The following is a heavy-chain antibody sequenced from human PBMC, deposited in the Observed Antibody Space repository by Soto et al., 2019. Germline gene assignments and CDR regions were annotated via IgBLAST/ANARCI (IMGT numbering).Heavy chain of an antibody. V-gene: IGHV3-33*01. J-gene: IGHJ4*02. CDR2: IWYDGSAK. Sequence: GGSLRLSCAASGFTFSGYGMHWVRQAPGKGLEWVAVIWYDGSAKYYADSVKGRFTISRDNPKNTLYLQMNSLRVEDTAVYYCVRTSLVVAAATREDYWGQGTLVTVSS. CDR3: VRTSLVVAAATREDY. D-gene: IGHD2-15*01. CDR1: GFTFSGYG.